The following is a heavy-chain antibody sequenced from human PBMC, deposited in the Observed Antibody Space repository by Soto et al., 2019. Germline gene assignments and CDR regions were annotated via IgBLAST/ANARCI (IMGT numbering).Heavy chain of an antibody. J-gene: IGHJ4*02. CDR1: GFSLTTRGVG. CDR3: AHRPRGFSYHFDY. Sequence: QITLKESGPTLVKPTQTLTLTCTFSGFSLTTRGVGVGWIRQPPGKALEWLALIYWDDDEGYSLYFKSRLTITKDTSKSQVVLTMTNMDPSDTATYYCAHRPRGFSYHFDYWGQGTLVTVSS. D-gene: IGHD5-18*01. V-gene: IGHV2-5*02. CDR2: IYWDDDE.